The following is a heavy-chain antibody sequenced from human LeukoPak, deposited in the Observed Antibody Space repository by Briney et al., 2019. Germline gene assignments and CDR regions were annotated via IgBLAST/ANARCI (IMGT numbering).Heavy chain of an antibody. J-gene: IGHJ4*02. V-gene: IGHV3-23*01. CDR1: GFTFNSYA. Sequence: GGSLRLSCAASGFTFNSYAMSWVRQAPGKGLEWVSAISGSGGSTYYADSVKGRFTISRDNSKNTLYLQMNSLRAEDTAVYYCAKSKLGRFLTDYWGQGTLVTVSS. CDR3: AKSKLGRFLTDY. D-gene: IGHD3-3*01. CDR2: ISGSGGST.